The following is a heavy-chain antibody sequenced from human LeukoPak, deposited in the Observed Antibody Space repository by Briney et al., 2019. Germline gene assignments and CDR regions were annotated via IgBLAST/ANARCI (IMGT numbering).Heavy chain of an antibody. Sequence: ASVKVSCKASGYTFTGYYMHWVRQAPGQGLEWMGWINPNSGGTNYAQKFQVRVTMTRDTSISTAYMELSRLRSDDTAVYYCARGLNYYYGMDVWGQGTTVTVSS. V-gene: IGHV1-2*02. CDR2: INPNSGGT. CDR1: GYTFTGYY. J-gene: IGHJ6*02. CDR3: ARGLNYYYGMDV.